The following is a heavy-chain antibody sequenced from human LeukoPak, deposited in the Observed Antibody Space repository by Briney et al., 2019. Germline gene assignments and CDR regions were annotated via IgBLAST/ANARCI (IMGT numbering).Heavy chain of an antibody. V-gene: IGHV3-20*04. CDR2: INWDGGAS. D-gene: IGHD6-13*01. CDR1: GSSIGDYG. Sequence: GGSLRLSCAASGSSIGDYGMSWVRQPPGKGLEWVSGINWDGGASAYSDSVKGRFTISIDHGKNSLYLQMNDLRDEDTALYFCVRDLSASWYSLGFWGQGALLTVSS. CDR3: VRDLSASWYSLGF. J-gene: IGHJ4*02.